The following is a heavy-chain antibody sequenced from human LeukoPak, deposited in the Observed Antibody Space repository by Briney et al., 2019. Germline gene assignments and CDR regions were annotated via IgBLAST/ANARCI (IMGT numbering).Heavy chain of an antibody. V-gene: IGHV3-23*01. Sequence: GGSLRLSCAASGFTLSNYPMGWVRQAPVKGLEWLSAIGEEKSGSWTKSADSVKGRFTISRDNSENTLYLQMDSLTVEDTAVYYCAKAGVISGWDYWGQGVLVTVSS. CDR2: IGEEKSGSWT. CDR1: GFTLSNYP. CDR3: AKAGVISGWDY. D-gene: IGHD3-3*02. J-gene: IGHJ4*02.